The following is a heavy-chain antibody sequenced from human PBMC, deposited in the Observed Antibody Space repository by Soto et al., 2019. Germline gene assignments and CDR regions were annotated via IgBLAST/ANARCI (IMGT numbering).Heavy chain of an antibody. D-gene: IGHD3-16*02. J-gene: IGHJ6*02. CDR1: GGSFSGYY. CDR2: INHSGST. Sequence: QVQLQQWGAGLLKPSETLSLTCAVYGGSFSGYYWSRIRQPPGKGLDVIGEINHSGSTTYNPSTKSRVITSVDTSKNQFSLKLDSVTAADTAVYYCARGRQPPNTFQDYIWGSHRSGKEECGMDVWGHWTTVTVSS. V-gene: IGHV4-34*01. CDR3: ARGRQPPNTFQDYIWGSHRSGKEECGMDV.